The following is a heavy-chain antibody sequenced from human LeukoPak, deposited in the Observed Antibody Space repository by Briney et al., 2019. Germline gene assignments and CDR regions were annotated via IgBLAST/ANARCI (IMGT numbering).Heavy chain of an antibody. CDR2: ISGNGGST. J-gene: IGHJ4*02. Sequence: GGSLRLSCEGSGFIFRTFGMSWVRRAPGKGLEWVSAISGNGGSTYFADSVKGRFIISRDNSKNTLYLQMNGLRAEDTATYYCAKERNWAGRYFDYWGRGTLVTVSS. D-gene: IGHD7-27*01. CDR1: GFIFRTFG. CDR3: AKERNWAGRYFDY. V-gene: IGHV3-23*01.